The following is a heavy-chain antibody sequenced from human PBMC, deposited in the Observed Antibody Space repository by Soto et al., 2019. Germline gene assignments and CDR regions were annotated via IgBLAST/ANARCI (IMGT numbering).Heavy chain of an antibody. CDR3: AAYLGV. D-gene: IGHD3-16*01. Sequence: QVQLVESGGGVVQPGRSLRLSCAASGFTFSSYAMHWVRQAPGKGLEWVAVISYDGSNKYYADSVKGRFTISRDNSKNPLYLQMNSLRAEETAVYYCAAYLGVWGQGTMVTVSS. J-gene: IGHJ3*01. CDR1: GFTFSSYA. CDR2: ISYDGSNK. V-gene: IGHV3-30-3*01.